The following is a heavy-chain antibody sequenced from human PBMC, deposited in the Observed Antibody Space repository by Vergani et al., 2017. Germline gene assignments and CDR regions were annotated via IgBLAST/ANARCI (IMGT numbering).Heavy chain of an antibody. V-gene: IGHV4-30-4*01. D-gene: IGHD6-19*01. CDR3: ARGRYSSGSHFDY. J-gene: IGHJ4*02. Sequence: QLHLQESGPGLLKPSQTLSLTCTVSGGSLSSGSYYWSWVRQRPGKGLEWIGYIYYSGSTYYNPSLKSRVTISVDTSKNQFSLKLSSVTAADTAVYYCARGRYSSGSHFDYWGQGTLVTVSS. CDR1: GGSLSSGSYY. CDR2: IYYSGST.